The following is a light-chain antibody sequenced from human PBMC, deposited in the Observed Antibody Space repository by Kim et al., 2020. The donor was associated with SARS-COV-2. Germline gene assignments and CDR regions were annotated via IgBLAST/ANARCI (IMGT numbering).Light chain of an antibody. V-gene: IGKV6-21*01. J-gene: IGKJ1*01. CDR1: ESVRSS. Sequence: VTPKENLTITCRASESVRSSLHLYQQKPGQSPKLLMKYASQSLSGVPSRFSGSGYGTEFTLTINGLEAEDAGTYYWHQSISLPGTFGQGTKVDIK. CDR3: HQSISLPGT. CDR2: YAS.